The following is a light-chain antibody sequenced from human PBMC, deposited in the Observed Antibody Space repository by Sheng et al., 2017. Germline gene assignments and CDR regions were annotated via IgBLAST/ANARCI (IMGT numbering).Light chain of an antibody. V-gene: IGKV1-17*01. J-gene: IGKJ4*01. CDR3: LQHNSFPLT. CDR1: QGVSSA. Sequence: IQLTQSPSSLSASVGDTVTMTCRASQGVSSAVAWYQLKPGKVPKRLIYAASSLQSGVPSRFSGSGSGTEFTLTISSLQPEDFATYYCLQHNSFPLTFGGGTKVEIK. CDR2: AAS.